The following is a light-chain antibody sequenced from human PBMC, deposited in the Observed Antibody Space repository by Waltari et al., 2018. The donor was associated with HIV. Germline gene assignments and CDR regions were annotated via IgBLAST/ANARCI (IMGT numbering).Light chain of an antibody. V-gene: IGKV3-20*01. J-gene: IGKJ4*01. CDR2: GAS. CDR1: QSVTSSY. Sequence: EIVLTQSPGTLSLSPGDGATLSCRASQSVTSSYLAWYQQKPGQAPRLLIYGASSRATGIPDRFSGSGSGTDFTLTMSRLEPEDLAVYYCQQYGASPLTFGGGTKVEI. CDR3: QQYGASPLT.